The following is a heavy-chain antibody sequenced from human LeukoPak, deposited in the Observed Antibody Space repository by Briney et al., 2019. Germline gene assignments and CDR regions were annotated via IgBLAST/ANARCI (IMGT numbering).Heavy chain of an antibody. Sequence: ASVKVTCKASGYTFTSYCITWVRQAPGQGLEWMGWMSPTNGNTNYAQKLQGRVTMTTDTSTSAAYMELRSLRSDDTAVYYCARDSGIAAAGTKGWYLDYWGQGTLVAVCS. V-gene: IGHV1-18*01. D-gene: IGHD6-13*01. CDR3: ARDSGIAAAGTKGWYLDY. CDR1: GYTFTSYC. CDR2: MSPTNGNT. J-gene: IGHJ4*02.